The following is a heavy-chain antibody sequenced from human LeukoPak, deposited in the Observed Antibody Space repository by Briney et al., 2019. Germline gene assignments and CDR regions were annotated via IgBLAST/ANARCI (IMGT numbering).Heavy chain of an antibody. Sequence: PGGSLRLSCAASGFTFSSYAMHWVRQAPGKGLEWVAVISYDGSNKYYADSVKGRFTISRDNSKNTLYLQMNSLRAEDTAVYYCARNGDPSYYYYYMDVWGKGTTVTVSS. CDR3: ARNGDPSYYYYYMDV. D-gene: IGHD4-17*01. J-gene: IGHJ6*03. CDR2: ISYDGSNK. CDR1: GFTFSSYA. V-gene: IGHV3-30*04.